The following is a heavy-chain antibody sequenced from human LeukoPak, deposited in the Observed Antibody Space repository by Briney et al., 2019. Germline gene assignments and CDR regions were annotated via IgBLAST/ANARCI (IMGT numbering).Heavy chain of an antibody. CDR1: GYSFTSYW. Sequence: PGESLKISCKGSGYSFTSYWIGWVRQMPGKGLVWMGIIYPGDSDTRYSPSFQGQVTISADKSISTAYLQWSSLKASDTAMYYCARLGSEYYDFWSGYYPTSNWFDPWGQGTLVTVSS. D-gene: IGHD3-3*01. CDR2: IYPGDSDT. CDR3: ARLGSEYYDFWSGYYPTSNWFDP. V-gene: IGHV5-51*01. J-gene: IGHJ5*02.